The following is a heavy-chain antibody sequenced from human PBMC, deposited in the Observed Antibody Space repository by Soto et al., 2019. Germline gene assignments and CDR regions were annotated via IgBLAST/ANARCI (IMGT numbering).Heavy chain of an antibody. CDR2: ISGSGGST. Sequence: GGSMRLSCAASGFTFSSYAVSWVRQAPGKGLEWVSAISGSGGSTYYADSVKGRFTISRDNSKNTLYLQMNSLRAEDTAVYYCAKGEAAPFYYYYGMDVWGQGTTVTVSS. V-gene: IGHV3-23*01. CDR1: GFTFSSYA. J-gene: IGHJ6*02. CDR3: AKGEAAPFYYYYGMDV. D-gene: IGHD6-6*01.